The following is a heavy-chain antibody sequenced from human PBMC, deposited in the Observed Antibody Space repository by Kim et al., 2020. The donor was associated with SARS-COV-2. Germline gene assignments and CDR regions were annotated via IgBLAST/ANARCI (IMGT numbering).Heavy chain of an antibody. V-gene: IGHV1-18*01. CDR2: ISAYNGNT. Sequence: ASVKVSCKASGYTFTSYGISWVRQAPGQGLEWRGWISAYNGNTNYAQKLQGRVTMTTDTSTSTAYMELRSLRSDDTAVYYCARDQNKGLTYYYDSSGYLYGMDVWGQGTTVTVS. CDR1: GYTFTSYG. CDR3: ARDQNKGLTYYYDSSGYLYGMDV. D-gene: IGHD3-22*01. J-gene: IGHJ6*02.